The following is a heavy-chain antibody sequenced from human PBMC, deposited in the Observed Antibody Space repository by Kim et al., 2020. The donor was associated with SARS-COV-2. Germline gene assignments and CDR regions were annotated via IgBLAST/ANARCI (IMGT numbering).Heavy chain of an antibody. J-gene: IGHJ5*02. CDR2: INTDGGSA. CDR3: ALSNWFDP. Sequence: GGSLRLSCAASGFTFSTYWMHWLRQAPGKGLVWVSRINTDGGSATYADSVRGRFTISRDNAKKTLYLQMNSLRAEDTAVYYCALSNWFDPWGQGTLVTVSS. CDR1: GFTFSTYW. V-gene: IGHV3-74*01.